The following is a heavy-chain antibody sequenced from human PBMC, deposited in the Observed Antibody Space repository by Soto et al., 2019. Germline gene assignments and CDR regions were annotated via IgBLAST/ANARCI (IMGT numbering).Heavy chain of an antibody. CDR2: INPNSGGT. D-gene: IGHD2-2*01. J-gene: IGHJ1*01. Sequence: ASVKVSCKASGYTFTGYYMHWVRQAPGQGLEWKGWINPNSGGTNYAQKFQGWVTMTRDTSISTAYMEMSRLRSDDTAVFFCARRDLGYCSSTSCPEYFQHWGQGTLVTVSS. CDR1: GYTFTGYY. CDR3: ARRDLGYCSSTSCPEYFQH. V-gene: IGHV1-2*04.